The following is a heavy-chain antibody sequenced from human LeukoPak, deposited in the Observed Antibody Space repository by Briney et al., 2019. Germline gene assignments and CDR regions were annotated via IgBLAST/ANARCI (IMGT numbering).Heavy chain of an antibody. D-gene: IGHD5-12*01. V-gene: IGHV3-7*01. CDR3: AKGGFGFDY. Sequence: GGSLRLSCAASGFTLSGYWMSWVRQAPGKGLEWVARLHADGIERYYVDPVKGRFTISRDNAKNSLHLQMYSLRLDDTAVYYWAKGGFGFDYWGRGTLFTVSS. CDR1: GFTLSGYW. CDR2: LHADGIER. J-gene: IGHJ4*02.